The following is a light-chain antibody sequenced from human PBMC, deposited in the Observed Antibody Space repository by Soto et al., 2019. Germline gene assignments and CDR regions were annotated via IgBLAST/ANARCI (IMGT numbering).Light chain of an antibody. CDR3: QEYGYSPPT. Sequence: EIVLTQSPGTLSLSPGERATLSCRASQSVSSSYLAWYQQKPGQAPRLLIYGASSRATGIPDRFSGSGSGNDFPLTSSRPEPEDFAVDFCQEYGYSPPTFGQGTKVEIK. J-gene: IGKJ1*01. CDR1: QSVSSSY. V-gene: IGKV3-20*01. CDR2: GAS.